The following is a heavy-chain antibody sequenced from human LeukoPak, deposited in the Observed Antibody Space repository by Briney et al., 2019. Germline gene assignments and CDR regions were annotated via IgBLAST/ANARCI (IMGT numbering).Heavy chain of an antibody. D-gene: IGHD1-1*01. CDR3: AKFNEGGHFDY. V-gene: IGHV3-23*01. Sequence: GGSLRLSCAASGFIFTGYAMGWVRQAPGKGLEWVSAVSDSGTSTYYADSVKGRFTVSRDNSRNTLFLQMNGLRVEDTAVYFCAKFNEGGHFDYWGLGTLVTVSS. J-gene: IGHJ4*02. CDR1: GFIFTGYA. CDR2: VSDSGTST.